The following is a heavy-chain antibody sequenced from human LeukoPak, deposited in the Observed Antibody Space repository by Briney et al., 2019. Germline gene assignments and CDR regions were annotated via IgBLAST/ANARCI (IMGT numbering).Heavy chain of an antibody. J-gene: IGHJ4*02. Sequence: GGSLRLSCAASGFTFSSHWMHWVRQAPGKGLVWVSRIKSDGSSTNYADFVEGRFTISRDNAKNTVYLQINSLRAEDTAVYYCARGATYAYYFDLWGQGTLGTVSS. CDR1: GFTFSSHW. D-gene: IGHD1-26*01. CDR2: IKSDGSST. V-gene: IGHV3-74*01. CDR3: ARGATYAYYFDL.